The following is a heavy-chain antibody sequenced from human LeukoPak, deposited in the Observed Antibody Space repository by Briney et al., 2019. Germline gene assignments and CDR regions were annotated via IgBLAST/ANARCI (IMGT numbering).Heavy chain of an antibody. CDR1: GGSISNYY. Sequence: SETLSLTRTVSGGSISNYYWSWIRQPAGKGLEWIGRIYTSGGTNYNPSLKSRVTMSVDTSKNQFSLKLSSVTAADTAVYYCARAKDNYRGNDAFDIWGQGTTVTVSS. CDR3: ARAKDNYRGNDAFDI. J-gene: IGHJ3*02. V-gene: IGHV4-4*07. CDR2: IYTSGGT. D-gene: IGHD4/OR15-4a*01.